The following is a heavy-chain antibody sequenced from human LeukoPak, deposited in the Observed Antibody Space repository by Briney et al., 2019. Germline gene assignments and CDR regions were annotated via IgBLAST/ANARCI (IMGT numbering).Heavy chain of an antibody. CDR3: AKGSGWEVSYYYYYMDV. CDR1: GFTVSTSA. V-gene: IGHV3-23*01. D-gene: IGHD1-26*01. CDR2: ISGSGGGT. Sequence: PGGSLRLSCAAAGFTVSTSAMSWVRQAPGKGLEWVSGISGSGGGTYYADSVKGRFSISRDISKNTLYLQMNSLRAEDTAVYYCAKGSGWEVSYYYYYMDVWGKGTTVTISS. J-gene: IGHJ6*03.